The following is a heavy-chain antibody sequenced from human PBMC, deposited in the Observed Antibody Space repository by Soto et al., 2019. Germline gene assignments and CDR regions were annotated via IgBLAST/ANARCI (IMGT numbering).Heavy chain of an antibody. Sequence: GGSLRLSCAASGFTFSSYAMHWVRQAPGKGLEWVAVISYDGSNKYYADSVKGRFTISRDNSKNTLYLQMNSLRAEDTAVYYCARDLHFWSGSGLSGLDVWGQGTTVTVSS. CDR3: ARDLHFWSGSGLSGLDV. D-gene: IGHD3-3*02. CDR2: ISYDGSNK. CDR1: GFTFSSYA. V-gene: IGHV3-30-3*01. J-gene: IGHJ6*02.